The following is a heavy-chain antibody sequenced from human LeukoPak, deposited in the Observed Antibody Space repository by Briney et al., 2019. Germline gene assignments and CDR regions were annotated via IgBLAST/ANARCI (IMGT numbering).Heavy chain of an antibody. J-gene: IGHJ4*02. V-gene: IGHV3-23*01. CDR2: ISSSDVNT. CDR1: GFTFNNYA. CDR3: AKSYNYGWASYYNHYDY. Sequence: GGSLRLSCAASGFTFNNYAMNWVRPAPGKGLEWISSISSSDVNTYYTDSVRGRFTISTDNSENTLYLQMNSLRVEDTAVYYCAKSYNYGWASYYNHYDYWGQGTLVTVSS. D-gene: IGHD3-10*01.